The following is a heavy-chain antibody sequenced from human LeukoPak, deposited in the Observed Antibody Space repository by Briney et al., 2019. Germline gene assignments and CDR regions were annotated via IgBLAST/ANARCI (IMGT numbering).Heavy chain of an antibody. Sequence: PGGSLRLSCAASGFTFSSYAMHWVRQAPGKGLEWVAVISYDGSNKYYADSVKGRFTISRDNSKNTLYLQMNSLRAEDTAVYYCAREKIVVVPAGYFDYWGQGTLVTVSS. V-gene: IGHV3-30*04. CDR1: GFTFSSYA. CDR3: AREKIVVVPAGYFDY. J-gene: IGHJ4*02. D-gene: IGHD2-2*01. CDR2: ISYDGSNK.